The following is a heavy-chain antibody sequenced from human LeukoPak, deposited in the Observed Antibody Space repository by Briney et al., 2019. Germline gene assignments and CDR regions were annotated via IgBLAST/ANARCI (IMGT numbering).Heavy chain of an antibody. Sequence: ASVKVSCKASGYTFTGYYMHWVRQAPGQGLEWMGWINPNSGGTNYAQKFQGRVTMTRDTSISTAHMELSRLRSDDTAVYYCARAMDDDYGDYGRVFDYWGQGTLVTVSS. CDR1: GYTFTGYY. V-gene: IGHV1-2*02. J-gene: IGHJ4*02. D-gene: IGHD4-17*01. CDR2: INPNSGGT. CDR3: ARAMDDDYGDYGRVFDY.